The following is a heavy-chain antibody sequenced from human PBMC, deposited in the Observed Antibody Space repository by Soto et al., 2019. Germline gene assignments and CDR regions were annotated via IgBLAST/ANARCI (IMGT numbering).Heavy chain of an antibody. J-gene: IGHJ4*02. D-gene: IGHD7-27*01. CDR2: INHSAST. V-gene: IGHV4-34*01. CDR3: ARGWGRLFDY. CDR1: GGSFSGYY. Sequence: QVQLQQWGAGLLKPSETLSLTCAVYGGSFSGYYWGWIRQPPGEGLEWIGEINHSASTNYNPSLKSRVTVTVDTSKNQFSLKLSSVTAADTAVYYCARGWGRLFDYWGQGTLVTVSS.